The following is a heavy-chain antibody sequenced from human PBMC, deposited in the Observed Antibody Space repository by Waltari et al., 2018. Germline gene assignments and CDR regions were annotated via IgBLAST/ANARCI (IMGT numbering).Heavy chain of an antibody. Sequence: SCKASGGTFSSYAISWVRQAPGQGLEWMGGIIPIFGTANYAQKFQGRVTITADKSTSTAYMELSSLRSEDTAVYYCASFDSSGSTFDYWGQGTLVTVSS. CDR1: GGTFSSYA. J-gene: IGHJ4*02. D-gene: IGHD3-22*01. CDR3: ASFDSSGSTFDY. V-gene: IGHV1-69*06. CDR2: IIPIFGTA.